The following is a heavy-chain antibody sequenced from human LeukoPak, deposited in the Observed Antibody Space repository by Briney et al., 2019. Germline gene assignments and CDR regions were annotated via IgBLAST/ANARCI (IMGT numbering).Heavy chain of an antibody. J-gene: IGHJ3*01. CDR1: GFMFDEYA. CDR2: ISWNSDRI. Sequence: QAGGSLRLSCAASGFMFDEYAMHWVRQAPGKGLEWVSGISWNSDRIRYAGSVKGRFTISRDNAKKSMYLQMNSLRAEDRALYYCVKGDRLAARDDGFDLWGQGTMVTVSS. D-gene: IGHD6-6*01. CDR3: VKGDRLAARDDGFDL. V-gene: IGHV3-9*01.